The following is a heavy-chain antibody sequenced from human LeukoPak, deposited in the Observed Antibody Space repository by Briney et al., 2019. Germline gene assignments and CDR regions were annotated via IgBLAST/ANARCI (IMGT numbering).Heavy chain of an antibody. V-gene: IGHV3-7*03. CDR2: INEDGSEK. Sequence: GGSLRLSCAASGFTFSTRWMSWVRQAPGKGLEWVANINEDGSEKNYVESLKGRFTISRDNAQNSLYLQMNSLRVEDTAVYYCARHPNSNWDYWGQGTLVAVSS. CDR1: GFTFSTRW. D-gene: IGHD1-1*01. CDR3: ARHPNSNWDY. J-gene: IGHJ4*02.